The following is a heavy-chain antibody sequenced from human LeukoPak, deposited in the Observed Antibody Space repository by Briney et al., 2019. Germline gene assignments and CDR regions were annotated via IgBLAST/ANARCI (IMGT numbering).Heavy chain of an antibody. V-gene: IGHV3-21*01. CDR3: ARGDYSYGSYYFDY. CDR2: ISSSSSYI. J-gene: IGHJ4*02. CDR1: GFTFSSYS. D-gene: IGHD5-18*01. Sequence: KSGGSLGLSCAASGFTFSSYSMNWVRQAPGKGLEWVSSISSSSSYIYYADSVKGRFTISRDNAKNSLYLQMNSLRAEDTAVYYCARGDYSYGSYYFDYWGQGTLVTVSS.